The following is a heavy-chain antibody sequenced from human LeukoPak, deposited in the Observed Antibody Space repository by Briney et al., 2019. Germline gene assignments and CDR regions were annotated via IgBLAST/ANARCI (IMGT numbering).Heavy chain of an antibody. CDR2: ISGSGGST. J-gene: IGHJ5*02. Sequence: PGGSLRLSCAASGFTFSSYAMSWVRQAPGKGLEWVSAISGSGGSTYYADSVKGRFTISRDNAKNSLYLQMNSLRAEDTAVYYCARGGSGSYQGDPWGQGTLVTVSS. CDR1: GFTFSSYA. D-gene: IGHD1-26*01. CDR3: ARGGSGSYQGDP. V-gene: IGHV3-23*01.